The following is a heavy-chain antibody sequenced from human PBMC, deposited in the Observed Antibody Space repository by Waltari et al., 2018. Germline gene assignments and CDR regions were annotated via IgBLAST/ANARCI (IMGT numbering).Heavy chain of an antibody. CDR1: GYSISGGYS. D-gene: IGHD5-18*01. CDR3: ARGGTLAMVSQIDY. J-gene: IGHJ4*02. V-gene: IGHV4-38-2*02. Sequence: QVQLQESGPGLVKPSETLSLTCTVSGYSISGGYSSGWSRPPPGKGLEWIGRIYHSGGTYYNPSLKSRVTISVDTSKNQFSLKLSSVTAADTAVYYCARGGTLAMVSQIDYWGQGTLVTVSS. CDR2: IYHSGGT.